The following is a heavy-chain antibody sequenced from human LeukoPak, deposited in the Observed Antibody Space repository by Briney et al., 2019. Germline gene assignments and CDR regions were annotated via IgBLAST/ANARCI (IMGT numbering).Heavy chain of an antibody. D-gene: IGHD2-2*01. CDR1: GFTFSSYW. Sequence: GGSLSLSCAASGFTFSSYWMNWVRQAPGKGLEWVANIREDGSEKYYVDSLKGRFTISRDNAKNSLYLQMNSLRAGDTAVYYCARGYHWFDPWGQGTLVTVSS. CDR3: ARGYHWFDP. V-gene: IGHV3-7*01. CDR2: IREDGSEK. J-gene: IGHJ5*02.